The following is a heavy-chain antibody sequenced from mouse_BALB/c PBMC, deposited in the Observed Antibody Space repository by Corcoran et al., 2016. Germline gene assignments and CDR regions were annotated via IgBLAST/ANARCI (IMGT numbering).Heavy chain of an antibody. CDR1: GYSFTSYY. V-gene: IGHV1-66*01. CDR3: ASLAYDGYYHY. Sequence: QVQLQQSGPELVKPGASVKISCKASGYSFTSYYIHWVKQRPGQGLEWIGWIFPGSGNTKYNEKFKGKATLTADTSSSTAYMQLSSLTSEDSAVYCCASLAYDGYYHYWGQGSTLTVSA. CDR2: IFPGSGNT. J-gene: IGHJ2*01. D-gene: IGHD2-3*01.